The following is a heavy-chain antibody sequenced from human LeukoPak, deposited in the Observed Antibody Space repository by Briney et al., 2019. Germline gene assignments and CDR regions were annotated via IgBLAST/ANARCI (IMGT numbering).Heavy chain of an antibody. V-gene: IGHV3-9*01. CDR3: AKERIAAQPPFGREHYFDY. D-gene: IGHD6-6*01. CDR1: GFTFDDYA. CDR2: ISWNSGSI. Sequence: GGSLRLSCAASGFTFDDYAMPWARQAPGKGLEWVPGISWNSGSIGYADSVKGRFTISRDNAKNSLYLQMNSLRAEDTALYYCAKERIAAQPPFGREHYFDYWGQGTLVTVSS. J-gene: IGHJ4*02.